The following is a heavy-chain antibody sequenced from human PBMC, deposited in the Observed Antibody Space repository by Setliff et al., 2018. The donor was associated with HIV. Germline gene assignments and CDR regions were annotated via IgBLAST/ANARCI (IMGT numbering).Heavy chain of an antibody. J-gene: IGHJ4*02. Sequence: GASVKVSCKASGGTFSNYAISWVRQDPGQGLEWMGGIIPIFGTANYEQKFEGRVTITADKSTSTAYMEVNSLRSEDTAVYYCAREGGGHSTAFDYWGQGTLVTVSS. V-gene: IGHV1-69*06. D-gene: IGHD4-17*01. CDR1: GGTFSNYA. CDR3: AREGGGHSTAFDY. CDR2: IIPIFGTA.